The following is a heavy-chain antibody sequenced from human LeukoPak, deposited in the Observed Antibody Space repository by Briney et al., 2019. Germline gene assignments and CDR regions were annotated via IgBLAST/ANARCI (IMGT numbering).Heavy chain of an antibody. CDR3: ARGRSWNDPHLYYFDY. J-gene: IGHJ4*02. Sequence: SVKVSCKASGGTFSSYAISWVRQAPGQGLEWMGRIIPILGIANYAQKFQGGVTITADKSTSTAYMELSSLRSEDTAVYYCARGRSWNDPHLYYFDYWGQGTLVTVSS. D-gene: IGHD1-1*01. V-gene: IGHV1-69*04. CDR2: IIPILGIA. CDR1: GGTFSSYA.